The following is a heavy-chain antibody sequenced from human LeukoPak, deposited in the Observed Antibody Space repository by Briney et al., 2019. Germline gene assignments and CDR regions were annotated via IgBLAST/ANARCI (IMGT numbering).Heavy chain of an antibody. CDR2: VKQDGSEK. V-gene: IGHV3-7*01. CDR1: GFTFSSYW. J-gene: IGHJ1*01. CDR3: ARNKYCSSTSCYRGAEYFQH. D-gene: IGHD2-2*01. Sequence: GGSLRLSCAASGFTFSSYWMSWVRQAPGKGLEWVANVKQDGSEKYYVDSVKGRFTISRDNAKNSLYLQMNSLRAEDTAVYYCARNKYCSSTSCYRGAEYFQHWGQGTLVTVSS.